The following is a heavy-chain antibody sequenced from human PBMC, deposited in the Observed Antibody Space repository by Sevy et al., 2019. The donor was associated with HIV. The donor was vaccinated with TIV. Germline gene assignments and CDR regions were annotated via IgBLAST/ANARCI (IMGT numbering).Heavy chain of an antibody. CDR1: GYTFTSYG. CDR2: ISAYNGNT. Sequence: ASVKVSCKASGYTFTSYGISWVRQAPGQGLEWMGWISAYNGNTNYAQKLQGRVTMTTDTSTSTAYMELRGLRSDDTAVYYCARDIGYCSGGSCYSDYWGQGTLVTVSS. J-gene: IGHJ4*02. V-gene: IGHV1-18*01. D-gene: IGHD2-15*01. CDR3: ARDIGYCSGGSCYSDY.